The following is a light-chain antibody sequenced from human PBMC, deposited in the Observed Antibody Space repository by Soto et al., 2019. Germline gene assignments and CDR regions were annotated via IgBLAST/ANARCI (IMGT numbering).Light chain of an antibody. CDR2: DAS. CDR3: QQYNSYPWT. J-gene: IGKJ1*01. CDR1: QSISDW. Sequence: DIQMTQSPATLSVYDGDKVTITCRASQSISDWLAWYQQKPGKAPKALIYDASTLRSGVPARFSGGGSGTEFTLTISSLQSDDFATYYCQQYNSYPWTFGQGTKVDIK. V-gene: IGKV1-5*01.